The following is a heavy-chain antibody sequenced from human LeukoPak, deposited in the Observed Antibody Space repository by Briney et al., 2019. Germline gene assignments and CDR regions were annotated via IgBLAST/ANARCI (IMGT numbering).Heavy chain of an antibody. CDR2: IYSDNT. CDR3: ARRAGAYSHPYDY. J-gene: IGHJ4*02. V-gene: IGHV3-53*01. Sequence: GGSLRLSCTVSGFTVSSNSMSWVRQAPGKGLEWVSFIYSDNTHYSDSVKGRFTISRDNSKNTLYLQMHSLRAEDTAVYYCARRAGAYSHPYDYWGQGTLVTVSS. CDR1: GFTVSSNS. D-gene: IGHD4/OR15-4a*01.